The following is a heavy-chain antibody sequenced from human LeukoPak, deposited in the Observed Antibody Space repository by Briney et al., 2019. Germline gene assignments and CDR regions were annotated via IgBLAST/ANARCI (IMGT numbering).Heavy chain of an antibody. CDR3: AKDWLSGSRGYLWAFDI. J-gene: IGHJ3*02. Sequence: GGSLRLSCATSGFTFSSYGMHWVRQAPGKGLEWVAFIRYDGSNKYYADSVKGRFTISRDNSKNTLYLQMNSLRAEDTAVYYCAKDWLSGSRGYLWAFDIWGQGTMVTVSS. CDR2: IRYDGSNK. D-gene: IGHD1-1*01. CDR1: GFTFSSYG. V-gene: IGHV3-30*02.